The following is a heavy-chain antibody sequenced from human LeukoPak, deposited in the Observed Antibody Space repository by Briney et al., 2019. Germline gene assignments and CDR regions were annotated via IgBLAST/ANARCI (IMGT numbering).Heavy chain of an antibody. J-gene: IGHJ4*02. Sequence: SETLSLTCAVYGGFFSGYYWSWIRQPPGKGLEWIGEINHSGSTNYNPSLKSRVTISVDTSKNQFSLKLSSVTAADTAVYYCALKGRYYDSSGYYYRFDYWGQGTLVTVSS. V-gene: IGHV4-34*01. CDR1: GGFFSGYY. D-gene: IGHD3-22*01. CDR3: ALKGRYYDSSGYYYRFDY. CDR2: INHSGST.